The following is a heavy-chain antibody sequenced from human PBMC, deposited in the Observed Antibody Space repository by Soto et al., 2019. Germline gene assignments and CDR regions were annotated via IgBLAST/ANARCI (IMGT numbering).Heavy chain of an antibody. CDR2: INPNSGGT. CDR1: GYTFTGYY. Sequence: ASVKVSFKASGYTFTGYYMHWVRQAPGQGLEWMGWINPNSGGTNYAQKFQGRVTMTRDTSISTAYMELSRLRSDDTAVYYCARGGDDYVWGSYRYTAGWFDPWGQGTLVTVSS. J-gene: IGHJ5*02. D-gene: IGHD3-16*02. V-gene: IGHV1-2*02. CDR3: ARGGDDYVWGSYRYTAGWFDP.